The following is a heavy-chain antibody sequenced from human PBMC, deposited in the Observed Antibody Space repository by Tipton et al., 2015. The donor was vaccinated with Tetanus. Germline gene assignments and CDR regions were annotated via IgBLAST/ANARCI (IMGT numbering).Heavy chain of an antibody. CDR3: ARSLYCSGGSCSTFDY. V-gene: IGHV5-51*01. CDR2: IYPGDSDT. J-gene: IGHJ4*02. Sequence: QLVQSGAEVKKPGESLKISCKGSGYSFTSYWIGWVRQMPGKGLEWMGIIYPGDSDTRYSPSFQGQVTISADKSISTAYLQWSSLKASDTAMYYCARSLYCSGGSCSTFDYWGQGTLVTVSS. D-gene: IGHD2-15*01. CDR1: GYSFTSYW.